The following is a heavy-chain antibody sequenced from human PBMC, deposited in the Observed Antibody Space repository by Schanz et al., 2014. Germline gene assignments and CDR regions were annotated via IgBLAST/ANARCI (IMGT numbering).Heavy chain of an antibody. D-gene: IGHD2-15*01. CDR1: GFTFNSYA. CDR2: ISHSGGSK. J-gene: IGHJ6*02. CDR3: AKGMGYCIGGTFYDYYYYGLDV. V-gene: IGHV3-23*04. Sequence: EVQLVESGGGLVQPGGSLRLSCAASGFTFNSYAMTWVRQAPGKGLEWVSSISHSGGSKYYADSVKGRFTISRDNSENTLYLQMNSLSADDTAVFYCAKGMGYCIGGTFYDYYYYGLDVWGQGTTVTVSS.